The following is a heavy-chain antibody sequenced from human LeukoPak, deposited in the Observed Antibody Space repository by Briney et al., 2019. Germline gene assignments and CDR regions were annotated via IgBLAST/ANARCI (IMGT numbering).Heavy chain of an antibody. CDR2: ISSSYI. CDR1: GFTFGSYS. D-gene: IGHD1-1*01. Sequence: GGSLRLSCAASGFTFGSYSMNWVRQAPGKGLEWVSSISSSYIYYADSVKGRFTTSRDNAKNSLYLQMNSLRAEDTAVYYCARGYDYWGQGTLVTVSS. J-gene: IGHJ4*02. V-gene: IGHV3-21*01. CDR3: ARGYDY.